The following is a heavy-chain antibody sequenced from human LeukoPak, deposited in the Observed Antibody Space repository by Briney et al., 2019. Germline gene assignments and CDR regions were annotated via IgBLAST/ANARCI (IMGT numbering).Heavy chain of an antibody. CDR3: ARLSSGWYVSYYYYMDV. D-gene: IGHD6-19*01. V-gene: IGHV4-34*01. J-gene: IGHJ6*03. CDR1: GGSFSGYY. Sequence: PSETLSLTCAVYGGSFSGYYWSWIRQPPGKGLEWIGEINHSGSTNYNPSLKSRVTISVDTSKNQFSLKLSSVTAADTAVYYCARLSSGWYVSYYYYMDVWGKGTTVTVSS. CDR2: INHSGST.